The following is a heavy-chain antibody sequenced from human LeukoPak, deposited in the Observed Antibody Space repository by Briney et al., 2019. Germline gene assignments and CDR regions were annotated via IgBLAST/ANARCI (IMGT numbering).Heavy chain of an antibody. J-gene: IGHJ6*03. CDR1: GFTFNKYA. V-gene: IGHV3-23*01. CDR3: AKRYTRGDVGYYYYMDV. D-gene: IGHD2-2*03. Sequence: PGGPLRLSCAASGFTFNKYAMSWVRQAPGKGLEWVSGLSGSGVSTYYADSVKGRFTISRDNSKNTLYLQMNSLRAEDTAIYYCAKRYTRGDVGYYYYMDVWGKGTTVTVSS. CDR2: LSGSGVST.